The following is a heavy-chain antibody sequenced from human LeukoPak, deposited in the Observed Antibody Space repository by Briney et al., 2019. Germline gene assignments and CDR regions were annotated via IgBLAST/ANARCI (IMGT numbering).Heavy chain of an antibody. J-gene: IGHJ3*02. CDR2: ISYDGSNK. D-gene: IGHD3-22*01. Sequence: GGSLRLSCAASGFTFSSYGMKWVRQAPGKGLEWGAVISYDGSNKYYADSVKGRFTISRDNSKNTLYLQMNSLRAEDTAVYYCAKDGSSGYYPYAFDIWGQGTKVTVSS. CDR1: GFTFSSYG. V-gene: IGHV3-30*18. CDR3: AKDGSSGYYPYAFDI.